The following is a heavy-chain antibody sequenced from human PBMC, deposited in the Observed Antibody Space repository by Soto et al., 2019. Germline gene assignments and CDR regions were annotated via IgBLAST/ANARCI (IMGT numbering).Heavy chain of an antibody. Sequence: ASVKVSCKASGYTFTSYGISWVRQAPGQGLEWMGWISAYNGNTNYAQKHQGRVTMTTDTSTSTAYMELRSLRSDDTAEYNSARDRASSGSYPNAFDIWGLGTLVTVSS. D-gene: IGHD1-26*01. CDR1: GYTFTSYG. J-gene: IGHJ3*02. V-gene: IGHV1-18*01. CDR2: ISAYNGNT. CDR3: ARDRASSGSYPNAFDI.